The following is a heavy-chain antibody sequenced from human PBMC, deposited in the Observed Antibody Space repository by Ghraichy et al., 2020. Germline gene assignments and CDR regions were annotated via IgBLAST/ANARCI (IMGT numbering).Heavy chain of an antibody. Sequence: ASVKVSCKASGYTFTSYGISWVRQAPGQGLEWMGWISAYNGNTNYAQKLQGRVTMTTDTSTSTAYMELRSLRSDDTAVYYCARAGDIDFWSGYSTGYFDYWGQGTLVTVSS. V-gene: IGHV1-18*01. CDR1: GYTFTSYG. J-gene: IGHJ4*02. CDR3: ARAGDIDFWSGYSTGYFDY. D-gene: IGHD3-3*01. CDR2: ISAYNGNT.